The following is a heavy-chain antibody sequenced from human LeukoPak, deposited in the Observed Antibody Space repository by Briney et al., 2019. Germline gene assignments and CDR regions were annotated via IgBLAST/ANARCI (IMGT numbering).Heavy chain of an antibody. CDR2: ISYDGSNK. D-gene: IGHD3-10*01. Sequence: GGSLRLSCAASGFTFSSYAMHWVRQAPGKGLEWVAVISYDGSNKYYADSVKGRFTISRDNSKNTLYLQMNSLRAEDTAVYYCAKDSGSVSPDDYWGQGTLVTVSS. CDR3: AKDSGSVSPDDY. V-gene: IGHV3-30-3*01. CDR1: GFTFSSYA. J-gene: IGHJ4*02.